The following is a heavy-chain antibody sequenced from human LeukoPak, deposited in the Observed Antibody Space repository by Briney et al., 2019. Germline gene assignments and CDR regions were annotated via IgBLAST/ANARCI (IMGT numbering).Heavy chain of an antibody. CDR2: INWNGGST. V-gene: IGHV3-20*04. D-gene: IGHD3-22*01. CDR1: GGSFSGYY. Sequence: ETLSLTCAVYGGSFSGYYWSWIRQPPGKGLEWVSGINWNGGSTGYADSVKGRFTISRDNAKNSLYLQMNSLRAEDTAVYYCAKDSYYYDSSGSQGGYYMDVWGKGTTVTVSS. J-gene: IGHJ6*03. CDR3: AKDSYYYDSSGSQGGYYMDV.